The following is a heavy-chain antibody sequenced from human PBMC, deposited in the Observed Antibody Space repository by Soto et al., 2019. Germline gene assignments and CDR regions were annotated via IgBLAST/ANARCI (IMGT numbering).Heavy chain of an antibody. V-gene: IGHV3-30*18. CDR3: AKGKGYYYGSGSFEFDY. D-gene: IGHD3-10*01. J-gene: IGHJ4*02. CDR1: GFTFSSYG. CDR2: ISYDGSNK. Sequence: GGSLRLSCAASGFTFSSYGMHWVRQAPGKGLEWVAVISYDGSNKYYADSVKGRFTISRDNSKNTLYLQMNSLRAEDTAVYYCAKGKGYYYGSGSFEFDYWGQGTLVTVSS.